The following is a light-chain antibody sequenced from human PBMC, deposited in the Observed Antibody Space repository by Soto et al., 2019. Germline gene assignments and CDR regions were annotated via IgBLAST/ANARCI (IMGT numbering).Light chain of an antibody. J-gene: IGLJ1*01. CDR3: SSYTTSSTL. Sequence: QSALTQPASVSGSPRQSITISCTGTSSDVGGYNYVSWYQQHPGKAPKLMIYEVSNRPSGVSNRFYGAKSGNTASLTISGLQAEDEADYYCSSYTTSSTLFGTGTKVTVL. CDR2: EVS. V-gene: IGLV2-14*01. CDR1: SSDVGGYNY.